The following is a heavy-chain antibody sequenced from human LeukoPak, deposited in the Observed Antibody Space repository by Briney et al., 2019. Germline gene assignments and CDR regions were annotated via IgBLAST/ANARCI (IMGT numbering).Heavy chain of an antibody. CDR1: GFTLTNSA. CDR2: IVVGSGNT. CDR3: ARDPKYSGYDWGPRYFDY. D-gene: IGHD5-12*01. J-gene: IGHJ4*02. V-gene: IGHV1-58*01. Sequence: SVKVSCKASGFTLTNSAVQWVRQARGQRLEWIGWIVVGSGNTNYAQKFQERVTITRDMSTNRAYMELSSLRSEDTAVYYCARDPKYSGYDWGPRYFDYWGQGTLVTVAS.